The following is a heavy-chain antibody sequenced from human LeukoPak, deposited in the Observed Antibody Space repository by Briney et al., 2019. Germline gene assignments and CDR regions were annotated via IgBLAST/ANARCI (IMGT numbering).Heavy chain of an antibody. J-gene: IGHJ4*02. V-gene: IGHV4-59*01. CDR3: ARTIVGAIFDY. CDR1: GGTISSYY. Sequence: SETLSLTCTVSGGTISSYYWSWIRQPPGKGLEWIGYIYYSGSTNYNPSLKSRVTISVDTSKNQFSLKLSSMTAADTAVYYCARTIVGAIFDYWGQGTLVTVSS. CDR2: IYYSGST. D-gene: IGHD1-26*01.